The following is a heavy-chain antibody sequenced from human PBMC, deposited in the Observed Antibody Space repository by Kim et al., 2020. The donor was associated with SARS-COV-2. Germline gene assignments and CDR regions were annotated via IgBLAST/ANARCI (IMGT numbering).Heavy chain of an antibody. Sequence: GGSLRLSCAASGFSFSRSAMHWVRQAPGKGLECVAVISNDEANKYYADSVKGRFTISRDNSKNMLHLEMKSLRSDDTAVYYCARVSPHYDGSSWGMDVWGQRTTVIVSS. D-gene: IGHD3-22*01. J-gene: IGHJ6*02. CDR3: ARVSPHYDGSSWGMDV. CDR1: GFSFSRSA. V-gene: IGHV3-30*03. CDR2: ISNDEANK.